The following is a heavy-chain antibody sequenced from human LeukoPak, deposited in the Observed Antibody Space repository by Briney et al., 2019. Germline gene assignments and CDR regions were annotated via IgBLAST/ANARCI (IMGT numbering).Heavy chain of an antibody. V-gene: IGHV4-34*01. CDR1: GGSFSGYY. CDR2: INHSGST. J-gene: IGHJ4*02. D-gene: IGHD3-3*01. CDR3: ARAVSRFWSGYRY. Sequence: SETLSLTCAVYGGSFSGYYWSWIRQPPGKGLEWIGEINHSGSTNYNPSLRSRVTISVDTSKNQFSLKLSSVTAADTAVYYCARAVSRFWSGYRYWGQGTLVTVSS.